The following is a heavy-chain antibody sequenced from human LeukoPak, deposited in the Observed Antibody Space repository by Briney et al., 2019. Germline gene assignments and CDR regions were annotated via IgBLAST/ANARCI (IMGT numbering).Heavy chain of an antibody. V-gene: IGHV4-31*03. CDR1: GGSISSGGYY. CDR3: ARGPATTVTTGGPLGY. D-gene: IGHD4-17*01. CDR2: IYYSGST. J-gene: IGHJ4*02. Sequence: PSQTLSLTCTVSGGSISSGGYYWSWIRQHPGKGLEWIGYIYYSGSTYYNPSLKSRVTISVDTSKNQFSLKLSSVTGADTAVYYCARGPATTVTTGGPLGYWGQGTLVTVSS.